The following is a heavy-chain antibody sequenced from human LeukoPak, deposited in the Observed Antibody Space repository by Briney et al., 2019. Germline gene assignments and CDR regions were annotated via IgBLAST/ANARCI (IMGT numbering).Heavy chain of an antibody. D-gene: IGHD6-13*01. CDR2: IYYSGST. J-gene: IGHJ5*02. Sequence: SETLSLTCTVSGDSISNYYWSWIRQPPGKGLEWIGYIYYSGSTNYNPSLKSRVTLSVDTSKNQFSLKLSSVTAADTAVYYCARSHWGPYGSRIANWFDPWGQGTLVTVSS. CDR1: GDSISNYY. CDR3: ARSHWGPYGSRIANWFDP. V-gene: IGHV4-59*12.